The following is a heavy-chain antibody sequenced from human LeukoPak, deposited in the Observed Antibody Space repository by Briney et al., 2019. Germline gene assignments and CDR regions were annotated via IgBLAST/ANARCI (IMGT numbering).Heavy chain of an antibody. D-gene: IGHD2-15*01. CDR1: GFTFSSYG. Sequence: GGSLRLSCAASGFTFSSYGMHWVRQAPGKGLEWVAVISYDGSNKYYADSVKGRFTISRDNSKNTLYLQMNSLRTEDTAVYYCAKSFTRYCSGGSCPYYMDVWGKGTTVTVSS. J-gene: IGHJ6*03. V-gene: IGHV3-30*18. CDR3: AKSFTRYCSGGSCPYYMDV. CDR2: ISYDGSNK.